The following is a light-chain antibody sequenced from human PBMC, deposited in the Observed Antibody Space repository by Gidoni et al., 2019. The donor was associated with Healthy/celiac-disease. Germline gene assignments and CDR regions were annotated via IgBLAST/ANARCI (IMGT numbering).Light chain of an antibody. CDR2: DAS. CDR1: QDISNY. CDR3: QQYDNLLT. V-gene: IGKV1-33*01. Sequence: DIQITQSPSSLSASVGDRVTIHCQASQDISNYLNWYQQKPGKAPKLLNYDASNLETGVPSRFSGSGSGTDFTFTISSLQPEDIATYYCQQYDNLLTFGGGTKVEIK. J-gene: IGKJ4*01.